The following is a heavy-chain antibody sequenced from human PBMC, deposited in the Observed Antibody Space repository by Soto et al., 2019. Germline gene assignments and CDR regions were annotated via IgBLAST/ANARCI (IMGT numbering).Heavy chain of an antibody. Sequence: QVQLVQSGAEVKKPGASVKVSCKSSGYTFNSYYMHWVRQAPGQGLEWMGIINPSGGSTSYAQKFQGRVTMTRDTSTSTVYMELSSLRAEDTAVYYCAGTHDYDNAEVDVWGQGTTVTVSS. CDR1: GYTFNSYY. D-gene: IGHD4-17*01. CDR3: AGTHDYDNAEVDV. J-gene: IGHJ6*02. V-gene: IGHV1-46*02. CDR2: INPSGGST.